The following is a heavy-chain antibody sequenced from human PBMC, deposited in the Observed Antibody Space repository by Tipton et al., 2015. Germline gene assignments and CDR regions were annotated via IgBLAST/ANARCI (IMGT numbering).Heavy chain of an antibody. V-gene: IGHV4-38-2*01. D-gene: IGHD6-13*01. Sequence: TLSLTCDVSGYSISSGYYWGWIRQPPGKGLEGLGTIDDSGSTPHNPSLMSRVSISIDTSKNQFSLKLYSVTAADTAVYYCARQCGSWPDYFDFWGQGSLVTVSS. CDR2: IDDSGST. CDR1: GYSISSGYY. CDR3: ARQCGSWPDYFDF. J-gene: IGHJ4*02.